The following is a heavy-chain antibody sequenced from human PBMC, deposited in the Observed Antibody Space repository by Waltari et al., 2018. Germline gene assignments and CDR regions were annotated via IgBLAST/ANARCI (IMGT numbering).Heavy chain of an antibody. D-gene: IGHD3-3*01. CDR3: ARLLPSDYDFWSSDFDY. J-gene: IGHJ4*02. V-gene: IGHV4-39*01. CDR1: GGSISSSSYY. Sequence: QLQLQESGPGLVKPSETLSLTCTVSGGSISSSSYYWGWIRQPPGKGLEWIGRIYYRGMTYDNPSLKGRVTLAVDPSKNQFSLKLSSVTAADTAVYYCARLLPSDYDFWSSDFDYWGQGTLVTVSS. CDR2: IYYRGMT.